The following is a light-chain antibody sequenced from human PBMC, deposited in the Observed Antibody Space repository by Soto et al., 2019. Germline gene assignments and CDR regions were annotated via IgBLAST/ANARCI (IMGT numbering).Light chain of an antibody. J-gene: IGKJ1*01. CDR2: AAS. V-gene: IGKV1-39*01. CDR3: HRRYSTPPT. CDR1: QSISSY. Sequence: DIQMTQSPSALSASVGDRVAITGRASQSISSYLNWYQHKPGKAPKLLIYAASSLQSGVPSRFSASGSGTDFTHTIRSLQPQDFRTYYCHRRYSTPPTFGQGT.